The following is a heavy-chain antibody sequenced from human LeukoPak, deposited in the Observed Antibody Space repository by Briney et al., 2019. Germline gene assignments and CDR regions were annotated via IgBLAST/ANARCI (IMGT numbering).Heavy chain of an antibody. D-gene: IGHD2-15*01. CDR2: IKHSGST. V-gene: IGHV4-34*01. CDR3: ARRLLGYCSGGSCYSGYFQH. CDR1: GGSFSGYY. Sequence: SETLSLTCAVYGGSFSGYYWSWIRQPPGKGLEWIGEIKHSGSTNSNPSLKSRATISVDTSKNQFSLKLSSVTAADTAMYYCARRLLGYCSGGSCYSGYFQHWGQGTLVTVSS. J-gene: IGHJ1*01.